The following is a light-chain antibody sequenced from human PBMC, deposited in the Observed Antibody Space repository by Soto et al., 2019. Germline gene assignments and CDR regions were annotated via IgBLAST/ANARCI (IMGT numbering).Light chain of an antibody. Sequence: QAVVTQPPSVSGAPGQRVTISCTGGSSNIGARYDVHWYQQVPGKAPKLLIYGNSNRPSGVPDRFSGSRSGTSASLAITGLQAEDEADYYCQSYDSSLSGVVFGGGTKLTVL. J-gene: IGLJ2*01. CDR2: GNS. CDR3: QSYDSSLSGVV. CDR1: SSNIGARYD. V-gene: IGLV1-40*01.